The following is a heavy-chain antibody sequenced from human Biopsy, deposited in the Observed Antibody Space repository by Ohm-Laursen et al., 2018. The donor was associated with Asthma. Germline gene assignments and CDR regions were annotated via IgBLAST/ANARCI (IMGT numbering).Heavy chain of an antibody. V-gene: IGHV1-69*13. CDR1: GGTFNTYV. CDR2: INSVFGTT. Sequence: ASVKVSCKSLGGTFNTYVIGWARQAPGPGLERMGGINSVFGTTTYPQKFQDRVTITADDSTSTVYMELSSLRSEDSAVYYCARKAGSCISRTCYSLDFWGQGTLVTVSS. D-gene: IGHD2-2*01. J-gene: IGHJ4*02. CDR3: ARKAGSCISRTCYSLDF.